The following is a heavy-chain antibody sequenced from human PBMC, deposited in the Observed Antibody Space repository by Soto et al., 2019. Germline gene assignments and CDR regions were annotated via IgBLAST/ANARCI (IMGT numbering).Heavy chain of an antibody. CDR1: GFTFSNYA. Sequence: GGSLRLSCAASGFTFSNYAMSWVRQAPGKGLEWLSAISGSGGSTYYEDSVKGRFTISRDNSKNTLSLQMNSLRAEDTAVYYCAKSKFRDQLLSDAFDIWGQGTMVTVSS. D-gene: IGHD2-2*01. J-gene: IGHJ3*02. CDR2: ISGSGGST. CDR3: AKSKFRDQLLSDAFDI. V-gene: IGHV3-23*01.